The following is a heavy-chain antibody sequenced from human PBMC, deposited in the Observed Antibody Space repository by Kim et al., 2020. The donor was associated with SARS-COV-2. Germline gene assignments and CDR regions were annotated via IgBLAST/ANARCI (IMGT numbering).Heavy chain of an antibody. CDR1: GFTFSSYG. D-gene: IGHD3-9*01. CDR3: ARDLALHQLRYFDWYNWFDP. J-gene: IGHJ5*02. CDR2: IWYDGSNK. Sequence: GGSLRLSCAASGFTFSSYGMHWVRQAPGKGLEWVAVIWYDGSNKYYADSVKGRFTISRDNSKNTLYLQMNSLRAEDTAVYYCARDLALHQLRYFDWYNWFDPWGQGTLVTVSS. V-gene: IGHV3-33*01.